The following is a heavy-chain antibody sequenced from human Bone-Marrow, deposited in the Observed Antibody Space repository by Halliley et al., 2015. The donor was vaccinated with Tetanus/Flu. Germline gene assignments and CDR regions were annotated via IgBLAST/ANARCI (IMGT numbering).Heavy chain of an antibody. V-gene: IGHV4-59*09. CDR3: ARGGDDFFNPPLGLDV. D-gene: IGHD3-3*01. CDR2: VYFTGDT. Sequence: VYFTGDTNYTPPLKRRATLSIVTSRNQFSLKLSSVTAADTAVYYCARGGDDFFNPPLGLDVWGQGTTVTVSS. J-gene: IGHJ6*02.